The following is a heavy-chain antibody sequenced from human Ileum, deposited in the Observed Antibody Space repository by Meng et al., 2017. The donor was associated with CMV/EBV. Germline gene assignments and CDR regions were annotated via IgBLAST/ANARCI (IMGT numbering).Heavy chain of an antibody. CDR1: GFTFSSYA. CDR2: ISVSGGST. D-gene: IGHD2-21*01. CDR3: AKATDFAS. Sequence: GGSLRLSCAASGFTFSSYAMNWVRQAPGKGLEWVSGISVSGGSTYYADSVKGRFSMSRDNSKKTVYLQMNSLRAEDTALYYCAKATDFASWGQGTLVTVSS. J-gene: IGHJ4*02. V-gene: IGHV3-23*01.